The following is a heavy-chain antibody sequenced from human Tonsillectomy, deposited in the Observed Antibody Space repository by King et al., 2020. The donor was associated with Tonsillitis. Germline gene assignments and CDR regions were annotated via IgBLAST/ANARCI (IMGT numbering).Heavy chain of an antibody. CDR2: VIPLFATA. D-gene: IGHD6-13*01. CDR1: GGNFSHYA. J-gene: IGHJ4*02. Sequence: QLVQSGADVRKPGSSVKVSCKASGGNFSHYAINWVRQVPGQGLEWMGGVIPLFATANYAQKFQGRLTITADDSTHTAYMDLSSLTSDDTAIYYCARLNIAASSWYNLDYWGQGTLVTVSS. CDR3: ARLNIAASSWYNLDY. V-gene: IGHV1-69*12.